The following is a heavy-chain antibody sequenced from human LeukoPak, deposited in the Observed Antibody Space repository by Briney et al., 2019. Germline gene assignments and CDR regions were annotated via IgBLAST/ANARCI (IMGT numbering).Heavy chain of an antibody. V-gene: IGHV4-59*08. CDR2: IHSSGNT. D-gene: IGHD1-26*01. J-gene: IGHJ4*02. Sequence: SETLSLTCTVSGGSISGYYWSWIRQPPGKALEWIGYIHSSGNTVYSPSLKSRVTIAVDTSKNQFSLKLSSVTAVDTAIYYCVRHGGSYFIYWGQGTLVTVSS. CDR3: VRHGGSYFIY. CDR1: GGSISGYY.